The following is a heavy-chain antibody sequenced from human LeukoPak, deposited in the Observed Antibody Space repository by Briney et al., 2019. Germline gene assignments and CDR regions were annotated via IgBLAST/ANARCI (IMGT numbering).Heavy chain of an antibody. CDR2: ISGSGGST. CDR3: AKRGVVIRVILVGFHKEAYYFDS. J-gene: IGHJ4*02. D-gene: IGHD3-22*01. CDR1: GITLSNYG. V-gene: IGHV3-23*01. Sequence: GGSLRLSCAVSGITLSNYGMSWVRQAPGKGLEWVAGISGSGGSTNYADSVKGRFTISRDNPKNTLYLQMKILRAEDTAVYFCAKRGVVIRVILVGFHKEAYYFDSWGQGALVTVSS.